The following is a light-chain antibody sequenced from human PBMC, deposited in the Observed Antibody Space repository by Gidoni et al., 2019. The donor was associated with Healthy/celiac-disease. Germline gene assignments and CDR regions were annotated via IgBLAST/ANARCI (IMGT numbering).Light chain of an antibody. CDR2: SNK. CDR3: AAWDDSLNVWV. J-gene: IGLJ3*02. Sequence: QSVLTQPPSASGTPGQRVTISCSGSSSHIGSNTVNWYQQLPGTAPKLFIYSNKQRPSGVPDRFSGSKSGTSASLAISGLQSEDEADYYCAAWDDSLNVWVFGGGTKLTVL. CDR1: SSHIGSNT. V-gene: IGLV1-44*01.